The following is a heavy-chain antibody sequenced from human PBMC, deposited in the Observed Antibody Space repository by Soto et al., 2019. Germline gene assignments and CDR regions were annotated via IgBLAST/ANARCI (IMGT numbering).Heavy chain of an antibody. CDR2: IYYSGST. D-gene: IGHD2-15*01. J-gene: IGHJ5*02. V-gene: IGHV4-59*01. Sequence: SETLSLTCTVSGGSISSYYWSWIRQPPGKGLEWIGYIYYSGSTNYNPSLKSRVTISVDTSKNQFSLKLSSVTAADTAVYYCARAPPNPKEGYSGCFDPWRQGTLVTVSS. CDR1: GGSISSYY. CDR3: ARAPPNPKEGYSGCFDP.